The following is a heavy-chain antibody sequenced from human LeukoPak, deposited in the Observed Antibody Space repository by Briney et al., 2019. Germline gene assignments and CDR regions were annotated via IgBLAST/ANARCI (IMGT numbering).Heavy chain of an antibody. V-gene: IGHV3-21*01. CDR1: GFTFNTYG. J-gene: IGHJ4*02. CDR2: ISTSSIYI. D-gene: IGHD5-12*01. Sequence: GGSLRLSCAASGFTFNTYGMNWVRQAPGKGLEWVSSISTSSIYIYYADSVKGRFTISRDNAKNSLYLQMNSLRAEDTAVYYCARGPSGYHNTGGQGTLVTVSS. CDR3: ARGPSGYHNT.